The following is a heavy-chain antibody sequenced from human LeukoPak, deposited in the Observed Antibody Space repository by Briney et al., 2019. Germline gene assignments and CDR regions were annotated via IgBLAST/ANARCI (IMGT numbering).Heavy chain of an antibody. D-gene: IGHD2-2*02. J-gene: IGHJ4*02. Sequence: SETLSLTCTVSGYSISSGYYWGWIRQPPGKGLEWIGSIYHSGSTYYNPSLKSRVTISVDTSKNQFSLRLSSVTAADTAVYYCARVRYTNSYPFDSWGQGTLVTVSS. CDR3: ARVRYTNSYPFDS. V-gene: IGHV4-38-2*02. CDR1: GYSISSGYY. CDR2: IYHSGST.